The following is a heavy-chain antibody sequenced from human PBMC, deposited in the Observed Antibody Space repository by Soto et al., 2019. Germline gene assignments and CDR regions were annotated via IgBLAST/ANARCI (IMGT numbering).Heavy chain of an antibody. CDR1: GGSISNGGYY. CDR3: ARDVTDFWSGHEGMDV. CDR2: TYYSGST. D-gene: IGHD3-3*01. J-gene: IGHJ6*02. Sequence: NPSETLSLTCTASGGSISNGGYYWTWIRQHPGKGLEWIGYTYYSGSTYYNPSLKSRVTISVDTSKNQFSLKLTSVTAADTAVYYCARDVTDFWSGHEGMDVWGQGTTVTVSS. V-gene: IGHV4-31*03.